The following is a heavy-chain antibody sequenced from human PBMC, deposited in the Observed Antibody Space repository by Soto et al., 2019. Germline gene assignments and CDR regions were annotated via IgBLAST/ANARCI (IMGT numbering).Heavy chain of an antibody. Sequence: ASVKVSCKTSGYTFNTYGINWVRQATGQGLEWMGWMNPNTGNSGYAQKFQGRVTMTSDTSISTAHMELSSLRSEDTAVYYCARRAETNGWNGFGADKYYFDFWGQGTLVTVSS. CDR3: ARRAETNGWNGFGADKYYFDF. CDR1: GYTFNTYG. V-gene: IGHV1-8*02. D-gene: IGHD1-1*01. CDR2: MNPNTGNS. J-gene: IGHJ4*02.